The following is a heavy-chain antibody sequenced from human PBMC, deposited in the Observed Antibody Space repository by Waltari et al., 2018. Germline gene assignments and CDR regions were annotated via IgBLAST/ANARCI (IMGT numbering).Heavy chain of an antibody. V-gene: IGHV4-34*01. CDR3: ARSRLRWKGSTDY. D-gene: IGHD4-17*01. CDR2: INHSGST. CDR1: GGSFSGYY. Sequence: QVQLQQWGAGLLKPSETLSLTCAVYGGSFSGYYWSWIRQPPGKGLEWIGEINHSGSTNYNPSLKSRVTISVDTSKNQFSLKLSSVTAADTAVYYCARSRLRWKGSTDYWGQGTLVTVSS. J-gene: IGHJ4*02.